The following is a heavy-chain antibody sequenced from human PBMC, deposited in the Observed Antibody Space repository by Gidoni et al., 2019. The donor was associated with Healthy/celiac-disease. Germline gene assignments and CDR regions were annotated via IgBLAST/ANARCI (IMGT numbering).Heavy chain of an antibody. CDR1: GFTFSSYA. J-gene: IGHJ4*02. Sequence: EVQLLESGGGLVQPGGSLRLSCAASGFTFSSYAMSWVRQAPGKGLEWVSAISGSGGSTYYADSVKGRFTISRDNSKNTLYLQMNSLRAEDTAVYYCAKVPKPNRQTWSGYPVDYWGQGTLVTVSS. V-gene: IGHV3-23*01. CDR3: AKVPKPNRQTWSGYPVDY. CDR2: ISGSGGST. D-gene: IGHD3-3*01.